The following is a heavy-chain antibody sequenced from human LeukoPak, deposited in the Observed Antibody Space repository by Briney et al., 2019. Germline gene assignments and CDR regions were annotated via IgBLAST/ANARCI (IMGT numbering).Heavy chain of an antibody. CDR3: ARDSGRYGMDV. D-gene: IGHD1-1*01. V-gene: IGHV3-33*01. Sequence: GGSLRLACAASGFTFSSYGMHWVRQAPGKGLEWVAVIWYDGSNKYYADSVKGRFTISRDNSKNTLYLQMNSLRAEDTAVYYCARDSGRYGMDVWGQGTTVTVSS. CDR1: GFTFSSYG. CDR2: IWYDGSNK. J-gene: IGHJ6*02.